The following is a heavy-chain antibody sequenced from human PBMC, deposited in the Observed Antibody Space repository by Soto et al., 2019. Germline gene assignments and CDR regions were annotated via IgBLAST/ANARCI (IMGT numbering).Heavy chain of an antibody. CDR1: GDRVSSNSAA. D-gene: IGHD5-12*01. J-gene: IGHJ6*02. V-gene: IGHV6-1*01. Sequence: KQSQTLSLTCAISGDRVSSNSAAWNWIRQSPSRGLEWLGRTYYRSKWYNDYAVSVKSRITINPDTSKNQFSLQLNSVTPEDTAVYYCARDLGGYSGYGKYYYGMDVWGQGTTVTVSS. CDR2: TYYRSKWYN. CDR3: ARDLGGYSGYGKYYYGMDV.